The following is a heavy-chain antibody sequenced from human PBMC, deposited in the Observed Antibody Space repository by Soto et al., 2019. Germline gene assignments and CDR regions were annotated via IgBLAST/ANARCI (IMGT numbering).Heavy chain of an antibody. Sequence: GESLKISCHASGYSFSNFWIAWVRQMPGEGLEWLGIIYPDDSDTRYSPSFLGQVTISADKSIKTTYLQWSSLKASDTAIYFCASSVLVTSTMNYFDLWGQGTLVTVSS. J-gene: IGHJ4*02. CDR3: ASSVLVTSTMNYFDL. CDR2: IYPDDSDT. CDR1: GYSFSNFW. D-gene: IGHD2-8*02. V-gene: IGHV5-51*01.